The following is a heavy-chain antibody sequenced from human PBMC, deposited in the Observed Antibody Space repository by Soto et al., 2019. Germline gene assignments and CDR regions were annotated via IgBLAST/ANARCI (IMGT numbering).Heavy chain of an antibody. Sequence: QVQLVESGGGVVQPGRSLRLSCVASGFSFISYSMHWVRQAPGKGLEWVAVISNDGNYKYYADSVKGRLTISRDNSKNTLFLQMNSLRAEDTNVYYCAKVAGLLASGSFSNHPIDFWGQGTMVTVSS. V-gene: IGHV3-30*18. CDR1: GFSFISYS. CDR3: AKVAGLLASGSFSNHPIDF. D-gene: IGHD3-10*01. CDR2: ISNDGNYK. J-gene: IGHJ4*02.